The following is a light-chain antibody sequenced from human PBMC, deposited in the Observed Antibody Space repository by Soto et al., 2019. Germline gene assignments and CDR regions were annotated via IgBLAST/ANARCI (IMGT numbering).Light chain of an antibody. CDR1: QSVSSNY. V-gene: IGKV3-20*01. Sequence: EIVLTQSPGTLSLSPGERATLSCRASQSVSSNYLTWYQQKPGQAPKLLIYGASSRATGIPARFSGSGSGADFTFPISRLEPEEFAVYYCQQYGSSPFTFGPATKVAIK. CDR3: QQYGSSPFT. CDR2: GAS. J-gene: IGKJ3*01.